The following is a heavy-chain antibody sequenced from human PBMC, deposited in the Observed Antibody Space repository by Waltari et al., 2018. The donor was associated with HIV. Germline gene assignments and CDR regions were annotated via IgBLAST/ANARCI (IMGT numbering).Heavy chain of an antibody. V-gene: IGHV4-34*01. Sequence: QVQLQQWGAGLLKPSETLSLTCAVYGGSFSGYYWSWIRQPPGKGLEWIGEINHRGSTNYNPALKGRVTLSIDTSNNQFSLKLSFVTAADTAVYYCARANRITIFGVVSIRTPRAVYFDYWGQGTLVTVSS. CDR2: INHRGST. D-gene: IGHD3-3*01. CDR1: GGSFSGYY. J-gene: IGHJ4*02. CDR3: ARANRITIFGVVSIRTPRAVYFDY.